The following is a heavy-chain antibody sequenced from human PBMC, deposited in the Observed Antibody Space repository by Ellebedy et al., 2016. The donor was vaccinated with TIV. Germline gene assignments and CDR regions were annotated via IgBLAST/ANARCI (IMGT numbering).Heavy chain of an antibody. CDR2: IWYDGTAR. V-gene: IGHV3-33*01. CDR3: ARELGGSGGSDFDY. Sequence: PGGSLRLSCAASEFTFSTYHMHWVRQAPGKGLEWVAVIWYDGTARLYAESVKGRFTISRDNSQNKLYLEMNSLRADDTALYYCARELGGSGGSDFDYWGQGTLVTVSS. J-gene: IGHJ4*02. D-gene: IGHD2-15*01. CDR1: EFTFSTYH.